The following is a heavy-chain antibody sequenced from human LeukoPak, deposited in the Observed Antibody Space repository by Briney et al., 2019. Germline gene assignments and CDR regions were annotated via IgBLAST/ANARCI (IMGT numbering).Heavy chain of an antibody. CDR1: GGSFSGYY. V-gene: IGHV4-34*01. D-gene: IGHD6-19*01. CDR2: INHSGST. J-gene: IGHJ4*02. Sequence: PSKTLSLTCAVYGGSFSGYYWSWIRQPPGKGLEWIGEINHSGSTNYNPSLKSRVTISVDTSKNQFSLKLSSVTAADTAVYYCASVAGRSARKYYFDYWGQGTLVTVSS. CDR3: ASVAGRSARKYYFDY.